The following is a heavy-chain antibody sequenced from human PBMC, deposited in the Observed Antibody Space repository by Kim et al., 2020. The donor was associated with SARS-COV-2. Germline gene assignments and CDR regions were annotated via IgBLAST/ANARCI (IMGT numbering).Heavy chain of an antibody. J-gene: IGHJ6*02. V-gene: IGHV3-74*01. CDR3: ARVLRENYGDHVLRENNGDHVYYYYGMDV. D-gene: IGHD4-17*01. CDR1: GFTFSRNW. CDR2: INTDGSST. Sequence: GGSLRLSCAASGFTFSRNWMHWVRQAPGKGLMWVSRINTDGSSTSYADFVKGRFTISRDNAKNTLYLQMNSLRFEDTAEYYCARVLRENYGDHVLRENNGDHVYYYYGMDVWGQGTTVTVSS.